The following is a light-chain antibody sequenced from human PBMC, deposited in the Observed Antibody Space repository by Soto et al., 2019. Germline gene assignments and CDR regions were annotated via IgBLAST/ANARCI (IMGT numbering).Light chain of an antibody. Sequence: QSALTQPASVSGSPGQTITISCTGTSSDIGDYKYVSWYKQHPGKAPKLMIYDVSNRPSGVSDRFSGSKSGNTASLTISGLQAEAEADYYCSSYTSTNFVIFSGGTKLTVL. CDR2: DVS. CDR1: SSDIGDYKY. CDR3: SSYTSTNFVI. J-gene: IGLJ2*01. V-gene: IGLV2-14*03.